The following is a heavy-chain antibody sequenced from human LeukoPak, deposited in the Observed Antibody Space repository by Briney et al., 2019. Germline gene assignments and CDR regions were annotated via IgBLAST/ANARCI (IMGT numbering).Heavy chain of an antibody. CDR1: GFTFTSSA. CDR3: AADRSYSGSSYYFDY. Sequence: SAKVCCKASGFTFTSSAMQWVRQARGQRLEWIGWIVVGSGNTNYAQKFQERVTITRDMSTSTAYMELSSLRSEDTAVYYCAADRSYSGSSYYFDYWGQGTLVTVSS. V-gene: IGHV1-58*02. D-gene: IGHD1-26*01. J-gene: IGHJ4*02. CDR2: IVVGSGNT.